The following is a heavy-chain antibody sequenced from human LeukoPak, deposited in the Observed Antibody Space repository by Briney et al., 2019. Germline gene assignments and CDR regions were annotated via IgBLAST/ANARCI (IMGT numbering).Heavy chain of an antibody. CDR3: AKDGLGYCSSTSCYDY. J-gene: IGHJ4*02. D-gene: IGHD2-2*01. Sequence: GGSLRLSCAASGFTFSSYGMHWVRQAPCKGLEWVAFIRYDGSNKYYADSVKGRFTISRDNSKNTLYLQMNSLRAEDTAVYYCAKDGLGYCSSTSCYDYWGQGTLVTVSS. CDR1: GFTFSSYG. CDR2: IRYDGSNK. V-gene: IGHV3-30*02.